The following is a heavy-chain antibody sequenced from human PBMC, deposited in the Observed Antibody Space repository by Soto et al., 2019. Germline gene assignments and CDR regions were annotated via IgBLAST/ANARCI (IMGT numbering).Heavy chain of an antibody. CDR3: ARYSCYAENSWFDP. CDR1: GGTFSSYA. D-gene: IGHD5-12*01. J-gene: IGHJ5*02. Sequence: VASVKVSCKASGGTFSSYAISWVRQAPGQGLEWMGGIIPIFGTANYAQKFQGRVTITADESTSTAYMELSSLRSEDTAVYYCARYSCYAENSWFDPLGHGTLITVSS. CDR2: IIPIFGTA. V-gene: IGHV1-69*13.